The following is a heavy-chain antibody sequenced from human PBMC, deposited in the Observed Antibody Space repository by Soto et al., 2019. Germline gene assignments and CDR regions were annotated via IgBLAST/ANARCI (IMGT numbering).Heavy chain of an antibody. J-gene: IGHJ4*02. CDR1: GFTFSNAW. Sequence: EVQLVESGGGLVKPGGSLRLSCAASGFTFSNAWMNCVRQAPGKGLEWVGRMKSKTDGGTTDYAAPVKGRFTISRDDSKNTLYLQMNSLKTEDTAVYYCTTAAARGYWGQGTLGTVAS. CDR3: TTAAARGY. CDR2: MKSKTDGGTT. D-gene: IGHD2-2*01. V-gene: IGHV3-15*07.